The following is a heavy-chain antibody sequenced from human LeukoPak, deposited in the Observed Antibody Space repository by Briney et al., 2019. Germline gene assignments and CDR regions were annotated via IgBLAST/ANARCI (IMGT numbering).Heavy chain of an antibody. V-gene: IGHV1-69*05. J-gene: IGHJ5*02. CDR1: GGTFSSYG. D-gene: IGHD6-13*01. CDR3: AREPYSSSWSDP. CDR2: IIPIFGTA. Sequence: ASVKVSCKAFGGTFSSYGISWVRQAPGQGLEWMGRIIPIFGTANYAQKFQGRVTITTDESTSTAYMELSSLRSEDTAVYYCAREPYSSSWSDPWGQGTLVTVSS.